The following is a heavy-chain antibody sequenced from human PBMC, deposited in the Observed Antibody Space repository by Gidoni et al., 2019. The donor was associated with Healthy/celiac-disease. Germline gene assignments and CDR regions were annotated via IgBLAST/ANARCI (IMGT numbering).Heavy chain of an antibody. D-gene: IGHD6-19*01. Sequence: QVQLVESGGGVVQPGGSLRLSCAASGFTLSSYGMHWVRQAPGTGLEWVAYTRSDGSTEYYADSVKGRFTISRDNSKNTLYLQMNSLRAEDTAVYYCAKMQSTSAWSSFDFWGQGTLVTVSS. V-gene: IGHV3-30*02. J-gene: IGHJ4*02. CDR2: TRSDGSTE. CDR3: AKMQSTSAWSSFDF. CDR1: GFTLSSYG.